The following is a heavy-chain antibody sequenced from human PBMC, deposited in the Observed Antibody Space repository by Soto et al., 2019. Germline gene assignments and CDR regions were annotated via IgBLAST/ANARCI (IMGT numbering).Heavy chain of an antibody. J-gene: IGHJ4*02. Sequence: QVQLVQSGAEVKKPGSSVKVSCKASGGTFSSYAISWVRQAPGQGLEWMGGILPIFGTANYAQKFQGRVTITAGESTSPAYMELSSLRSEDTAVYYCASAPEYSYGSSLFDYWGQVTLVTVSS. V-gene: IGHV1-69*12. CDR2: ILPIFGTA. CDR1: GGTFSSYA. CDR3: ASAPEYSYGSSLFDY. D-gene: IGHD5-18*01.